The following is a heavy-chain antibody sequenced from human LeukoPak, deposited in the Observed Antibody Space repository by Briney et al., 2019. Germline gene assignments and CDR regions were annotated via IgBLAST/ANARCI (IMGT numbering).Heavy chain of an antibody. D-gene: IGHD1-14*01. CDR1: GGSISSYY. CDR3: ARAPHTPGYYFDY. J-gene: IGHJ4*02. CDR2: LYYSGST. V-gene: IGHV4-59*01. Sequence: SETLSLTCTVSGGSISSYYWSWIRQPPGKGLEWIGYLYYSGSTNYNPSLKSRVTISVDTSKNQFSLKLNSVTAADTAVYYCARAPHTPGYYFDYWGQGTLVTVSS.